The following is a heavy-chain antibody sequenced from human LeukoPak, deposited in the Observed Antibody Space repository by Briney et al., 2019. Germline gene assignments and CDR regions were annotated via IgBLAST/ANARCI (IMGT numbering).Heavy chain of an antibody. V-gene: IGHV4-61*02. J-gene: IGHJ5*02. Sequence: SETLSLTCTVSGGSISSGSYYWSWIRQPAGKGLEWIGRIYTSGSTNYNPSLKSRVTISVDTSKNQFSLKLSSVTAADTAVYYCARDRGAVAGTDWFDPWGQGTLVTVSS. CDR2: IYTSGST. D-gene: IGHD6-19*01. CDR3: ARDRGAVAGTDWFDP. CDR1: GGSISSGSYY.